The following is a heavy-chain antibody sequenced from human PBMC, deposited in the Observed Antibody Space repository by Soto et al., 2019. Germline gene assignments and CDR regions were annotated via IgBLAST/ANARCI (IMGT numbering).Heavy chain of an antibody. CDR3: AGHVGLVVGSTNLFDP. D-gene: IGHD2-15*01. CDR1: GGSISSSSYY. CDR2: IYYSGST. J-gene: IGHJ5*02. V-gene: IGHV4-39*01. Sequence: SETLSLTCIVSGGSISSSSYYWGWIRQPPGKGLEWIGSIYYSGSTYYNPSLKSRVTISVDTSKNQFSLKLRSVTAADTAVYYCAGHVGLVVGSTNLFDPWGQGTLVTVSS.